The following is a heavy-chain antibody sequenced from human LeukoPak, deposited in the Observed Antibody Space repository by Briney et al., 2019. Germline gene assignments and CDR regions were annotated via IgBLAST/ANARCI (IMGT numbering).Heavy chain of an antibody. CDR3: ARWDTAMVYFDY. D-gene: IGHD5-18*01. CDR2: IYYSGST. CDR1: GGSISSSSYY. J-gene: IGHJ4*02. V-gene: IGHV4-39*07. Sequence: SETLSLTCTVSGGSISSSSYYWGWIRQPPGKGLEWIGSIYYSGSTYYNPSLKSRVTISVDTSKNQFSLKLSSVTAADTAVYYCARWDTAMVYFDYWGQGTLVTVSS.